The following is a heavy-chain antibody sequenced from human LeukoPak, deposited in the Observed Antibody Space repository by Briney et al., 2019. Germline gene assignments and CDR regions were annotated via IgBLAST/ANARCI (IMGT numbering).Heavy chain of an antibody. CDR2: KNSDSCNT. CDR3: ARGCGDCGRTGCSSDAFDI. V-gene: IGHV1-8*01. D-gene: IGHD2-2*01. J-gene: IGHJ3*02. CDR1: LYIFASYD. Sequence: ASVKVSRKASLYIFASYDMDGVRQAGSEGLEGMGWKNSDSCNTGDAQKIYGRATMNRHTPISTAYMALSSLRSEDTTVYYSARGCGDCGRTGCSSDAFDIWGQGTMVTVSS.